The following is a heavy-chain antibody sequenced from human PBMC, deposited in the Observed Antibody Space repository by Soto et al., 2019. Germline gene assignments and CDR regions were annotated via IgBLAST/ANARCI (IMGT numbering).Heavy chain of an antibody. CDR1: GGTFSSYA. V-gene: IGHV1-69*13. Sequence: SVKVSCKASGGTFSSYAISWVRQAPGQGLEWMGGIIPIFGTANYAQKFQGRVTITADESTSTAYMELSSLRSEDTAVYYCARENMITFGGVIERGGLYYYYGMDVWGQGTTVTVSS. CDR3: ARENMITFGGVIERGGLYYYYGMDV. CDR2: IIPIFGTA. J-gene: IGHJ6*02. D-gene: IGHD3-16*02.